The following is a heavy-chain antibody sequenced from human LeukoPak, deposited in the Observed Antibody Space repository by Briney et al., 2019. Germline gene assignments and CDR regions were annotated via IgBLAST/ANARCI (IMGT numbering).Heavy chain of an antibody. D-gene: IGHD3-16*01. CDR2: IYYSGST. CDR3: ARWGLGDFANFDY. V-gene: IGHV4-59*01. J-gene: IGHJ4*02. CDR1: GGSISSYY. Sequence: SETLSLTCTVSGGSISSYYWSWIRQPPGKGLERIGYIYYSGSTNYNPSLKSRVTISVDTSKNQFSLKLSSVTAADTAVYYCARWGLGDFANFDYWGREPWSPSPQ.